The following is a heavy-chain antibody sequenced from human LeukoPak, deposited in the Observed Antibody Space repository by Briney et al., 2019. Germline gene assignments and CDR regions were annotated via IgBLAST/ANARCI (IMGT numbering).Heavy chain of an antibody. J-gene: IGHJ4*02. CDR2: INPDSGAT. CDR3: ARDLCHGGSCFHFDS. CDR1: GYTFTDYY. Sequence: GASVKVSCKTSGYTFTDYYVHWVRQAPGRGLEWLAWINPDSGATNFAQRFQGRVTMTRDTSVNTVHMELNRLRSDDTAVYYCARDLCHGGSCFHFDSWGQGTLVTVSS. V-gene: IGHV1-2*02. D-gene: IGHD2-15*01.